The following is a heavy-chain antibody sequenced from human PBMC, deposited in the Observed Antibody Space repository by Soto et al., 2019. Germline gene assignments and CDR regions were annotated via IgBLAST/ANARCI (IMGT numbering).Heavy chain of an antibody. V-gene: IGHV3-66*01. CDR3: ARDDVLCDVARCYVVVLHV. Sequence: EVQLVESGGGLVQPGGSLRLSCAASGFTVSSKYMSWVRQAPGKGLEWVSLIQSGGPTYYADSVKGSFTISRDTSENKVHLQVDGLRAEDTAVYYGARDDVLCDVARCYVVVLHVWGKGTPVTVSS. D-gene: IGHD2-15*01. CDR2: IQSGGPT. J-gene: IGHJ6*04. CDR1: GFTVSSKY.